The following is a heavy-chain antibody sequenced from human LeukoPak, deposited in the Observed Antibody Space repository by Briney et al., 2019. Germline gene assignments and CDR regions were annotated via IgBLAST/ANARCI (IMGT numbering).Heavy chain of an antibody. Sequence: GGSLRLSCAASGFTFSSYAMSWVRQAPGKGLEWVSAISGSGGSTYYADSVKGRFTISRDNSKNTLYLQMNGLRAEDTAVYYCAKDWYDYIWGSYRVPFDYWGQGTLVTVSS. CDR1: GFTFSSYA. CDR3: AKDWYDYIWGSYRVPFDY. V-gene: IGHV3-23*01. D-gene: IGHD3-16*02. J-gene: IGHJ4*02. CDR2: ISGSGGST.